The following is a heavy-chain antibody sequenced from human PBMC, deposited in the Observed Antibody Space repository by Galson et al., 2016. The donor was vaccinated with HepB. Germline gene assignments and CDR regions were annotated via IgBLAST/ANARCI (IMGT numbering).Heavy chain of an antibody. CDR1: KFTFSDYY. Sequence: SLRLSCAASKFTFSDYYMTWIRQAPGKGLEWVSYISISGGTIYYAASVKGRFTISRDNSKNTLHLQMNSLRAEDTAVYYCARDLYDNWSGHTADLDFWGQGTRVTVSS. J-gene: IGHJ4*02. D-gene: IGHD3-3*01. V-gene: IGHV3-11*04. CDR2: ISISGGTI. CDR3: ARDLYDNWSGHTADLDF.